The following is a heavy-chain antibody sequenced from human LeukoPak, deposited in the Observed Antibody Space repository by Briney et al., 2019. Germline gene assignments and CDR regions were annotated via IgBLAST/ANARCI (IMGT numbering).Heavy chain of an antibody. CDR1: GFTFSSYG. CDR2: IWYDGSNK. CDR3: ARERLGELSLVDY. V-gene: IGHV3-33*01. D-gene: IGHD3-16*02. J-gene: IGHJ4*02. Sequence: GGSLRLSCAASGFTFSSYGMHWVRRAPGKGLEWVAVIWYDGSNKYYADSVKGRFTISRDNSKNTLYLQMNSLRAEDTAVYYCARERLGELSLVDYWGQGTLVTVSS.